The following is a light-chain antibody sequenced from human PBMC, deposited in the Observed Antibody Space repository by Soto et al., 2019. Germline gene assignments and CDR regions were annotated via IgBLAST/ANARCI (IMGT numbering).Light chain of an antibody. CDR2: AAS. V-gene: IGKV3-15*01. CDR3: QQYNNWPPLT. Sequence: EIVMTQSPATLSVSPGEGATLSCRASQGVSSNLAWYQQKPGQAPRLLIYAASTRATGIPARFSGSGSGKEFPLPISSLQSEDFAVYYCQQYNNWPPLTFGGGTKVDIK. J-gene: IGKJ4*01. CDR1: QGVSSN.